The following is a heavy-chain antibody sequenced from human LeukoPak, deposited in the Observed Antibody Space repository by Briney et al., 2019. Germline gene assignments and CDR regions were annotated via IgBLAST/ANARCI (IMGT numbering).Heavy chain of an antibody. CDR1: GGSFSGYY. D-gene: IGHD3-10*01. J-gene: IGHJ6*02. Sequence: SETLSLTCAVYGGSFSGYYWSWIRQPPGKGLEWMGEINHSGSTNYNPSLKRRVTISVDTSKNQFSLKLSSVTAADTAVYYCARGGLWFGERSRYYYGMDVWGQGTTVTVSS. CDR2: INHSGST. V-gene: IGHV4-34*01. CDR3: ARGGLWFGERSRYYYGMDV.